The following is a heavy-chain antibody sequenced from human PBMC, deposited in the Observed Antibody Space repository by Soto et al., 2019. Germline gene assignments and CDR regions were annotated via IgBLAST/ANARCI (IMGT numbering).Heavy chain of an antibody. Sequence: EVQLLESGGGFAQPGGSLRLSCEASGFTLSTYGLTWVRQAPGKGLEWVSDISGGDGDTYYADSVKGRFTISRDNGKKRVYLQMNSLRAGDTAMDYCAGGGKLRRSGYWYPYGLDVWGQGTTVTVSS. D-gene: IGHD3-16*01. J-gene: IGHJ6*02. CDR2: ISGGDGDT. V-gene: IGHV3-23*01. CDR1: GFTLSTYG. CDR3: AGGGKLRRSGYWYPYGLDV.